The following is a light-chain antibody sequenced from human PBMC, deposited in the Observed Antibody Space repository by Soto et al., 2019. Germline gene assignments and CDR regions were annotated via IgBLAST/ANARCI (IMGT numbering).Light chain of an antibody. CDR3: QQYNLRLPYT. CDR1: QSVSIK. V-gene: IGKV3-15*01. J-gene: IGKJ2*01. CDR2: DTS. Sequence: EIVLTQSPATLSVSPGERVTLSCRASQSVSIKLAWYQQKPGQAPRLLISDTSTRATGIPARFSGSGFATDFTLTISSLQSEDFAVYYCQQYNLRLPYTFGQGTKLEIK.